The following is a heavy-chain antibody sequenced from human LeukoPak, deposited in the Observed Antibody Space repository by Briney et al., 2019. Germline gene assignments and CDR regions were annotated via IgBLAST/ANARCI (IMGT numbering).Heavy chain of an antibody. D-gene: IGHD5-24*01. Sequence: GESLKISCKGSGYSFTSYWIGWVRQMPGKGLEWMGITYPGDSDTRYSPSFQGQVTISADKSISTAYLQWSSLKASDTAMYYCARYDKPVEGDGYNSFDYWGQGTLVTVSS. J-gene: IGHJ4*02. CDR1: GYSFTSYW. CDR3: ARYDKPVEGDGYNSFDY. V-gene: IGHV5-51*01. CDR2: TYPGDSDT.